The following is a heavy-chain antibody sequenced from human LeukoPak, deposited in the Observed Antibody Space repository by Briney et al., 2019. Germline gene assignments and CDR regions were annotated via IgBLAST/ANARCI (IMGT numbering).Heavy chain of an antibody. V-gene: IGHV3-23*01. J-gene: IGHJ4*02. Sequence: GGSLRLSCAASGFTFSSYGMSWVRQAPGKGLEWVSAISGSGGSTYYGDSVKGRFTISRDNSKNTLYLQMNSLRAEDTAVYYCAKDGGYDSSGYPGSYFDYWGQGTLVTVSS. CDR2: ISGSGGST. CDR3: AKDGGYDSSGYPGSYFDY. D-gene: IGHD3-22*01. CDR1: GFTFSSYG.